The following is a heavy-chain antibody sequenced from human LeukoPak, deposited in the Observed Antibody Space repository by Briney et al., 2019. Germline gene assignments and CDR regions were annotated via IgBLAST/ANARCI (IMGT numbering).Heavy chain of an antibody. V-gene: IGHV1-2*04. CDR3: ARTYSLYYDILTGYWAEYYFDY. Sequence: GASVKVSCKASGYTFTGYYMHWVRQAPGQGLEWMGRINPNSGGTNYAQKFQGWVTMTRDTSISTAYMELSRLRSDDTAVYYCARTYSLYYDILTGYWAEYYFDYWGQGTLVTVSS. CDR2: INPNSGGT. J-gene: IGHJ4*02. CDR1: GYTFTGYY. D-gene: IGHD3-9*01.